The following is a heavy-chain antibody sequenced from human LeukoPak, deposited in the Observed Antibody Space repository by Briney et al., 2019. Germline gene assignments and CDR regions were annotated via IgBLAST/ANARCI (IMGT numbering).Heavy chain of an antibody. CDR2: INPSSGGT. CDR3: ARDRHLGGNSPPSGY. Sequence: GASVKVSCKASGYTFTGYYMHWVRQAPGQGLEWMGWINPSSGGTNYAQKFQGRVTMTRDTSISTAYMELSRLRSDDTAVYYCARDRHLGGNSPPSGYWGQGTLVTVSS. J-gene: IGHJ4*02. D-gene: IGHD4-23*01. CDR1: GYTFTGYY. V-gene: IGHV1-2*02.